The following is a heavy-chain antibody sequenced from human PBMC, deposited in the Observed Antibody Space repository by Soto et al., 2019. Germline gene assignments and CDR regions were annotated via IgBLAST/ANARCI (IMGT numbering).Heavy chain of an antibody. CDR2: INHSGST. Sequence: SETLSLTCAVYGGSFSGYYWSWIRQPPWKGLEWIGEINHSGSTNYNPSLKSRVTISVDTSKNQFSLKLSSVTAADTAVYYCARAPHQVLLWFGELSYWFDPWGQGTQVTVSS. D-gene: IGHD3-10*01. CDR3: ARAPHQVLLWFGELSYWFDP. CDR1: GGSFSGYY. V-gene: IGHV4-34*01. J-gene: IGHJ5*02.